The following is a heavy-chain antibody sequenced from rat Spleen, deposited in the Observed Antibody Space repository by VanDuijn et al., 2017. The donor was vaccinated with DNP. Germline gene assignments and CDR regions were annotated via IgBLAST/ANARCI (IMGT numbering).Heavy chain of an antibody. D-gene: IGHD1-4*01. CDR1: GFTFSNYD. Sequence: EVQLVESGGGLVQPGRSLKLSCAASGFTFSNYDMAWVRQAPTQGLAWVASISTGGGNTFYRDSVKGRFTISRDNAKSTLYLQMDSLRSEDTAIYYCARASGPRFAYWGQGTLVTVSS. J-gene: IGHJ3*01. V-gene: IGHV5-25*01. CDR2: ISTGGGNT. CDR3: ARASGPRFAY.